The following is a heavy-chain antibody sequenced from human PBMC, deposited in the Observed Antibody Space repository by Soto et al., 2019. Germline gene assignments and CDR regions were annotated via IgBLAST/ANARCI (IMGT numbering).Heavy chain of an antibody. V-gene: IGHV1-8*01. CDR1: GYTFTSYD. CDR3: ARDVVGERTGAGDYFDY. CDR2: MNPNSGNT. D-gene: IGHD2-21*01. J-gene: IGHJ4*02. Sequence: QVQLVQSGAEVKKPGASVKVTCKASGYTFTSYDSNWVRQATGQGLEWMGWMNPNSGNTGYAEKFQGRVTMTRNTSISTAYMELSSLRSEDTAVYYCARDVVGERTGAGDYFDYWGQGTLVTVSS.